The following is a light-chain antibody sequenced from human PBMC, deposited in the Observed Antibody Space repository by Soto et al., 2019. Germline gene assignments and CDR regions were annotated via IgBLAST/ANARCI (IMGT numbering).Light chain of an antibody. V-gene: IGKV3-15*01. CDR2: GAS. CDR3: QQYNNWPPA. J-gene: IGKJ1*01. Sequence: EIVMAQSPATLSVSPGERATLSCRASQSVSGNLAWYQQKPGQAPRLLIYGASTRATGIPARFSGSGSGTEFTLTISSLQSEDFAVYHCQQYNNWPPAFGQGTKVEIK. CDR1: QSVSGN.